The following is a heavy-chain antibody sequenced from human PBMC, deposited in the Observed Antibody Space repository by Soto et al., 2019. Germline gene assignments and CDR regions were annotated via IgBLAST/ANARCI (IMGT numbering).Heavy chain of an antibody. D-gene: IGHD1-1*01. V-gene: IGHV2-5*01. CDR2: IFWTDEK. CDR3: ARRDGYKSDNCES. Sequence: QITLKESGPTLVKPTQTLTLTCTFSWFSLSTSGEGVTWVRQPPGQALEWLAFIFWTDEKHYRPSPKSRVTISKYTSKIPMALTMTNVAPMDTGTYYCARRDGYKSDNCESWGQGAMVTVSS. J-gene: IGHJ4*02. CDR1: WFSLSTSGEG.